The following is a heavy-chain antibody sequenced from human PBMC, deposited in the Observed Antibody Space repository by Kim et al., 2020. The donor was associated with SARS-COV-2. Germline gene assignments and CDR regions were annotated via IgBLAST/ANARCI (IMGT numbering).Heavy chain of an antibody. J-gene: IGHJ6*02. CDR3: ARVLRYFERYYGMDV. CDR2: IYHSGST. D-gene: IGHD3-9*01. Sequence: SETLSLTCAVSGGSISSSNWWSWVRPPPGKGLEWIGEIYHSGSTNYNPSLKSRVTISVDKSKNQFSLKLSSVTAADTAVYYCARVLRYFERYYGMDVWGQGTTVTVSS. CDR1: GGSISSSNW. V-gene: IGHV4-4*02.